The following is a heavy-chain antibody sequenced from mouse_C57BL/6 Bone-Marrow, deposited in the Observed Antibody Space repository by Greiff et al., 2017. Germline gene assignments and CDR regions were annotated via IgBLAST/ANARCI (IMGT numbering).Heavy chain of an antibody. CDR3: ARLWLYAMDY. CDR2: IYPGDGDT. Sequence: QVQLKQSGPELVKPGASVKISCKASGYAFSSSWMNWVKQRPGKGLEWIGRIYPGDGDTNYNGKFKGKATLTADKSSSTAYMQLSSLTSEDSAVYCCARLWLYAMDYWGQGTSVTVSS. V-gene: IGHV1-82*01. CDR1: GYAFSSSW. J-gene: IGHJ4*01.